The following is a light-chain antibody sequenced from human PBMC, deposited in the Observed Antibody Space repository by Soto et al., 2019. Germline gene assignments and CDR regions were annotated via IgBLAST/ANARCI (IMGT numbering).Light chain of an antibody. V-gene: IGKV3-20*01. CDR2: GAS. CDR3: QQYGSSPNT. Sequence: EIVLTQSPGTLSLSPGERATLSCRAGQSVSSSSLAGYQKKPGQAPRLLIYGASSRATGIPDRFSGSGSGTDFTLTISRLEPEDFAVYYCQQYGSSPNTFGQGTKLEIK. J-gene: IGKJ2*01. CDR1: QSVSSSS.